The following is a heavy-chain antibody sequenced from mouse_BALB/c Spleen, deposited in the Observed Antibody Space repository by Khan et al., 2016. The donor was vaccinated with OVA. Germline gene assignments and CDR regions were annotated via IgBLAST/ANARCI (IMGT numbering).Heavy chain of an antibody. V-gene: IGHV1-63*02. CDR1: GYTFTNYW. CDR2: IYPGSGNT. J-gene: IGHJ4*01. CDR3: ARPYYYGSSYDTMDV. D-gene: IGHD1-1*01. Sequence: QVQLQQPGAELVRPGTSVKMSCKTAGYTFTNYWIGWVKQRPGHGLEWIGDIYPGSGNTNYNEKFKGKATLTADTSSSTAYMHLSSLTSEDSAIYYCARPYYYGSSYDTMDVWGQGTSVTVSS.